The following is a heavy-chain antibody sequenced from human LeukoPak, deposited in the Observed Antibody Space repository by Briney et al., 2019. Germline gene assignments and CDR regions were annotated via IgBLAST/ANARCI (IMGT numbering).Heavy chain of an antibody. Sequence: ASVKVSCKASGYTFTGYYMHWVRQAPGQGLEWMGWINPNSGGTNYAQKFQGRVTMTRDTSISTAYMELSRLRSDDTAVYYCAGITMVRGPPDFDYWGQGTLVTVSS. D-gene: IGHD3-10*01. CDR2: INPNSGGT. CDR1: GYTFTGYY. CDR3: AGITMVRGPPDFDY. J-gene: IGHJ4*02. V-gene: IGHV1-2*02.